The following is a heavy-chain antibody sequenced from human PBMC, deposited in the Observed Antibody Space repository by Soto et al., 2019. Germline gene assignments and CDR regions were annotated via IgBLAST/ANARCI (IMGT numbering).Heavy chain of an antibody. CDR2: INHSGST. Sequence: SETLSLTCAVYGGSFSGYYWSWIRQPPGKGLEWIGEINHSGSTNYNPSLKSRVTISVDTSKNQFSLKLSSVTAADTAVYYCAVAVTYFNFDYWGQGTLVTVS. CDR1: GGSFSGYY. D-gene: IGHD4-17*01. V-gene: IGHV4-34*01. J-gene: IGHJ4*02. CDR3: AVAVTYFNFDY.